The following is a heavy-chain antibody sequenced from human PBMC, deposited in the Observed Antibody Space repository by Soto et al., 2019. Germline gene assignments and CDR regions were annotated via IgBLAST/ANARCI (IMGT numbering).Heavy chain of an antibody. D-gene: IGHD6-19*01. CDR2: IWYDGSNE. V-gene: IGHV3-33*01. CDR3: AGDGALEGRGWYHGGGDYFDY. CDR1: GFTFSNYG. J-gene: IGHJ4*02. Sequence: QVQLVESGGGVVQPGRSLRLSCAASGFTFSNYGIHWVRQAPGKGLEWVAVIWYDGSNEFYADSVKGRFTMSRDNSKNPLYLQMNGPGVEDTAYYYGAGDGALEGRGWYHGGGDYFDYWGQGTLVTVSS.